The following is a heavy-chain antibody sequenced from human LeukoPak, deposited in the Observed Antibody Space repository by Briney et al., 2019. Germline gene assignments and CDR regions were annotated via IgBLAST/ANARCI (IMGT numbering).Heavy chain of an antibody. J-gene: IGHJ5*02. CDR1: GGSISSYY. Sequence: SETLSLTCTVSGGSISSYYWSWIRQPAGKGLEWIGRIYTSGSTDYNPSLKSRVTMSVNTSKNQFSLKLSSVTAADTAVYYCARDSGTTGEVKFDPWGQGTLVTVSS. V-gene: IGHV4-4*07. D-gene: IGHD3-10*01. CDR2: IYTSGST. CDR3: ARDSGTTGEVKFDP.